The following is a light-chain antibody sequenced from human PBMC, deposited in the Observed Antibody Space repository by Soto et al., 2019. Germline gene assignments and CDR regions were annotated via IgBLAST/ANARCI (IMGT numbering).Light chain of an antibody. CDR2: YDD. CDR3: AAWDDSLNGPA. Sequence: QSVLTQPPSVSEAPRQRVTISCSGSSSNVGNNAVNWYQQLPGKAPKLHIYYDDLLPSGVSDRFSGSKSGTSASLAISGLQSEDEADYYCAAWDDSLNGPAFGGGTKVTVL. J-gene: IGLJ2*01. CDR1: SSNVGNNA. V-gene: IGLV1-36*01.